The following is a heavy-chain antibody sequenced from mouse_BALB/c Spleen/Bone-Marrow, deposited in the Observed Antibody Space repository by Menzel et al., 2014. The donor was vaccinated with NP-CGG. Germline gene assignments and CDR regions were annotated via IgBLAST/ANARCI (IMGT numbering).Heavy chain of an antibody. J-gene: IGHJ4*01. CDR3: ARSPYDYAAMDY. V-gene: IGHV5-17*02. D-gene: IGHD2-4*01. Sequence: EVKLVESGGGLVQPGGLRKLSCAASGFTFSSFGMHWVRQAPEKGLEWVAYISSGSSTIYYADTVKGRFTISRDNPKNTLFLQMTSLRSEDTAMYYCARSPYDYAAMDYWGQGTSVTVSS. CDR2: ISSGSSTI. CDR1: GFTFSSFG.